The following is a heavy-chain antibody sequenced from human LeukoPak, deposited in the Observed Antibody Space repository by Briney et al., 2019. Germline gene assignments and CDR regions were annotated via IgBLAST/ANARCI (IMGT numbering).Heavy chain of an antibody. CDR2: INPNSGGT. Sequence: GASVKVSCKASGYAFTGYYMHWVRHAPGQGLEWVGWINPNSGGTNYAQKFQGRVTMTRDTSLSTAYMELSRLRSDDTAVYYCASTNSSSWYSDAFDIGGQGTMVTAPS. D-gene: IGHD6-13*01. V-gene: IGHV1-2*02. CDR1: GYAFTGYY. CDR3: ASTNSSSWYSDAFDI. J-gene: IGHJ3*02.